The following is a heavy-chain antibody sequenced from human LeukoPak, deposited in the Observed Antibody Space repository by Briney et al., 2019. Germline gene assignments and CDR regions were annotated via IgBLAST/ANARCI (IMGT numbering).Heavy chain of an antibody. D-gene: IGHD5-12*01. CDR1: DGSMNAYY. CDR2: IFFTGYS. V-gene: IGHV4-59*12. CDR3: ATGRWIRYFDY. J-gene: IGHJ4*02. Sequence: SETLSLTCTVSDGSMNAYYWTWIRQPPGKGLEWIGHIFFTGYSKYNPSLGSRVTIALDTSKNQFSLRLSSVTAADTAVYYCATGRWIRYFDYWGQGTLLTVSS.